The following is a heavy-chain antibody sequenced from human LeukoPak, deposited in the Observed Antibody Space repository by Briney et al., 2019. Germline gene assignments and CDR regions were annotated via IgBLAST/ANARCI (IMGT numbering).Heavy chain of an antibody. J-gene: IGHJ5*02. D-gene: IGHD2-15*01. CDR2: IYYSGST. CDR3: ARAPPQTRIFWLRTTKPGGWFDP. Sequence: SETLSLTCTVSGGSISSGGYYWSWMRQHPGKGLEWSGYIYYSGSTYYNPSLKSRVTLSVDTSKNQFSLKLSSVTAADTAVYYCARAPPQTRIFWLRTTKPGGWFDPWGQGTLVTVSS. V-gene: IGHV4-31*03. CDR1: GGSISSGGYY.